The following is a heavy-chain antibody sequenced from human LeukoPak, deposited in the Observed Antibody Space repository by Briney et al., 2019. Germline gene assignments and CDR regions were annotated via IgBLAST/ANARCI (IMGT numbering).Heavy chain of an antibody. Sequence: GGSLRLSCAASGFTVSRYGMGWVRQAGGRGRGWVSAISGGGCSSYYSDSVNGRFTISRDNSKNTLYLQINSLRAEDTAVYYCARDLLNFYDYSGYNRDFDSWGQGTLVTVSS. CDR2: ISGGGCSS. CDR1: GFTVSRYG. V-gene: IGHV3-23*01. D-gene: IGHD3-22*01. J-gene: IGHJ5*01. CDR3: ARDLLNFYDYSGYNRDFDS.